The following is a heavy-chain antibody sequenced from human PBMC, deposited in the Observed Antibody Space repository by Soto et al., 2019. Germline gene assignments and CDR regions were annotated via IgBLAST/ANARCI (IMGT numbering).Heavy chain of an antibody. V-gene: IGHV4-39*01. CDR2: IYYSGST. Sequence: QLQLQESGPGLVKPSETLSLTCTVSGGSIGSSSYYWGWIRQPPGKGLEWIGTIYYSGSTYYNPSLMSRVPISVVTSKNQFSLKLRSGPAADTAIYCCARSRGRPSYFDYWGQGTLVTVSS. J-gene: IGHJ4*02. CDR1: GGSIGSSSYY. CDR3: ARSRGRPSYFDY.